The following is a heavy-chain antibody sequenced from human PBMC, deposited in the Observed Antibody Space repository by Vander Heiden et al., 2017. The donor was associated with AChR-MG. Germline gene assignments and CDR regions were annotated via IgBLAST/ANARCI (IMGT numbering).Heavy chain of an antibody. CDR2: INHSGST. D-gene: IGHD3-9*01. Sequence: QVQLQQWGAGLLKPSETLPLTCAVYGGSFSGYYWSWIRQPPGKGLEWIGEINHSGSTNYNPSLKSRVTISVDTSKNHFSLKLSSVTAADTAVYYCARGEIGDILTGYTWFDPWGQGTLVTVSS. CDR3: ARGEIGDILTGYTWFDP. CDR1: GGSFSGYY. V-gene: IGHV4-34*01. J-gene: IGHJ5*02.